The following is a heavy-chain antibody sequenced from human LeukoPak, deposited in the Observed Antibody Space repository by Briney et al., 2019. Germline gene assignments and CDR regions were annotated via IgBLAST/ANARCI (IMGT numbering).Heavy chain of an antibody. J-gene: IGHJ4*02. Sequence: GGSLRLSCAPSGFIFNSYAMSWFRKPPGKEREWVSAIVGGGDGVTFYTNSVKGRFTISRDNSKNTLYLQMNSLRAEDTAVYYCAKGSAQWELYDYWGQGTLVTVSS. CDR2: IVGGGDGVT. D-gene: IGHD4-23*01. V-gene: IGHV3-23*01. CDR3: AKGSAQWELYDY. CDR1: GFIFNSYA.